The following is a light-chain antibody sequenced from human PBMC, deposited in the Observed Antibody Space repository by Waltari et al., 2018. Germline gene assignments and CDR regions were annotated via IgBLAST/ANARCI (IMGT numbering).Light chain of an antibody. Sequence: EIVMTQSPAALSVSAGERVTLSCRASLSVRSSLVWFQQKPGQAPRLLIYGASTRATDIPARFSGSGSETDFTLTISSVQSEDFAVYYCQQYQTWPRTYGQGTKLEIK. V-gene: IGKV3-15*01. J-gene: IGKJ2*01. CDR3: QQYQTWPRT. CDR1: LSVRSS. CDR2: GAS.